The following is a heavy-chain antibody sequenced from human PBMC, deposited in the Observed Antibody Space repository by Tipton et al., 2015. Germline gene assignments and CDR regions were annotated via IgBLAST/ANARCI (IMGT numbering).Heavy chain of an antibody. D-gene: IGHD3-3*01. V-gene: IGHV4-59*01. J-gene: IGHJ5*02. CDR2: IYYSGST. CDR3: ARMVSVFGVVDDWFDP. CDR1: GGSISRYY. Sequence: LRLSCTVSGGSISRYYWSWIRQPPGKGLEWIAYIYYSGSTNYNPSLKSRVTISVDTSKNQFSLKLSSVTAADTAVYYCARMVSVFGVVDDWFDPWGQGLLVTVSS.